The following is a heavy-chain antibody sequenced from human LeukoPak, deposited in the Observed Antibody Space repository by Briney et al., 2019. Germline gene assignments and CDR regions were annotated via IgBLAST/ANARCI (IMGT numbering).Heavy chain of an antibody. CDR3: ARVGAAMVRRYFDY. CDR1: GGSISSYY. J-gene: IGHJ4*02. CDR2: IYYSGST. V-gene: IGHV4-59*12. Sequence: PSETLSLTCTVSGGSISSYYWSWIRQPPGKGLEWIGYIYYSGSTNYNPSLKSRVTISVDTSKNQFSLKLSSVTAADTAVYYCARVGAAMVRRYFDYWGQGTLVTVSS. D-gene: IGHD5-18*01.